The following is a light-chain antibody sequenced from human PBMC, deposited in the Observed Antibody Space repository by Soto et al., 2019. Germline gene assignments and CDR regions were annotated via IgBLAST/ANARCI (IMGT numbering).Light chain of an antibody. V-gene: IGKV1-17*01. CDR3: QQYNSYSWT. J-gene: IGKJ1*01. Sequence: IQITQSPFSLSASVGDRVTITCRASQDIRNDLGWYQQKPGKAPKLLIYDGSKLQSGVPSRFSGSRSGTEFTLTISSLQPDDFATYYCQQYNSYSWTFGQGTKVDIK. CDR1: QDIRND. CDR2: DGS.